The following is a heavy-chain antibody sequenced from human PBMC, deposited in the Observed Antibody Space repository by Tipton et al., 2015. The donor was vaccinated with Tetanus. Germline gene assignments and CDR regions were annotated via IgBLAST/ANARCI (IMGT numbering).Heavy chain of an antibody. J-gene: IGHJ4*02. Sequence: TLSLTCTVSGASISSNTYYWGWIRQPPGKGLEWIASVSYSGSTYYNPSLKSRVTMSLDTSKNQFSLKLTSVTAADTAVYYCARGGDPGYFDFWGQGALVTVSS. CDR1: GASISSNTYY. CDR3: ARGGDPGYFDF. D-gene: IGHD4-17*01. V-gene: IGHV4-39*07. CDR2: VSYSGST.